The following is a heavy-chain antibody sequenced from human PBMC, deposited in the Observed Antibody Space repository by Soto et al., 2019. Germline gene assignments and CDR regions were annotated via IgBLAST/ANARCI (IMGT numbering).Heavy chain of an antibody. Sequence: QVQLVQSGAEVRKPGASAKVSCKASGYTFTSYAVSWVRQAPGQGLEWMGWISPYSGNTNYGQKVQGRVSLTTDTSTSTAYLELRNLRSDDTAVYYCARDTSQKIGYGLYDYWGQGTQVTVSS. CDR2: ISPYSGNT. J-gene: IGHJ4*02. D-gene: IGHD2-2*01. V-gene: IGHV1-18*01. CDR3: ARDTSQKIGYGLYDY. CDR1: GYTFTSYA.